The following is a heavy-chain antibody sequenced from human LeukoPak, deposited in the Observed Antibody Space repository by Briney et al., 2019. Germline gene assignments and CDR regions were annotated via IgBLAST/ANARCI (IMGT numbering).Heavy chain of an antibody. V-gene: IGHV3-73*01. J-gene: IGHJ4*02. CDR2: IRSKANTYAT. Sequence: PGGSLRLSCAASGFTFSGSDMHWVRQASGKGLEWVGRIRSKANTYATAYAASVKGRFTISRDVSKNTAYLQMNSLKTEDTAVYYCTTLDFDFWGQGTLVTVSS. CDR3: TTLDFDF. CDR1: GFTFSGSD.